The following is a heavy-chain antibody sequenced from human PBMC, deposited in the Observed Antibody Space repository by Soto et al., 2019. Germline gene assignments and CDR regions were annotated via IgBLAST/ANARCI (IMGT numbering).Heavy chain of an antibody. CDR1: GYTFTGYY. Sequence: ASVKVSCKASGYTFTGYYMHWVRQAPGQGLEWMGWINPNSGGTNYAQKFQGRVTMTRDTSISTAYMELSRLRSDDTAVYYCARGPLRRDGYNPYWGQGTLVTVYS. D-gene: IGHD5-12*01. CDR3: ARGPLRRDGYNPY. CDR2: INPNSGGT. V-gene: IGHV1-2*02. J-gene: IGHJ4*02.